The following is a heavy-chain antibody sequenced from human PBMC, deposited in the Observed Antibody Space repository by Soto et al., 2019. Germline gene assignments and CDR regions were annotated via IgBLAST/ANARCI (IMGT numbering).Heavy chain of an antibody. CDR1: GGTFSSYA. D-gene: IGHD3-3*01. V-gene: IGHV1-69*13. J-gene: IGHJ6*02. CDR3: ARDRGGNDFWSIYYYYGMDV. Sequence: GASVKVSCKASGGTFSSYAISWVRQAPGQELEWMGGIIPIFGTANYAQKFQGRVTITADESTSTAYMELCSLRSEDTAVYYCARDRGGNDFWSIYYYYGMDVWGQGTTVTVSS. CDR2: IIPIFGTA.